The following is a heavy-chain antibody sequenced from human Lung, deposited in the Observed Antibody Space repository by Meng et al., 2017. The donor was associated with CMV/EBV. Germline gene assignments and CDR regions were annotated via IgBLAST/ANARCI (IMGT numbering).Heavy chain of an antibody. V-gene: IGHV3-66*02. CDR3: AQGPPFDY. J-gene: IGHJ4*02. Sequence: GESLKISCATSGFTVSTTYRSWLRQAPGKVLEMVTVIYSGGSTYYADSVKGRFTISRDNSKNTLYLQMNSLRAEDTAVYYCAQGPPFDYWGQGTLVTVSS. CDR2: IYSGGST. CDR1: GFTVSTTY.